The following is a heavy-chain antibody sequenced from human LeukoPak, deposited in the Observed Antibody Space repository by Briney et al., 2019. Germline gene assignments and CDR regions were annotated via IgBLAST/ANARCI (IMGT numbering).Heavy chain of an antibody. Sequence: PGGSLRLSCAASGFTFSSYWMHWVRQAPGKGLVWVSRINSDGSSTSYADSVKGRFTISRDNAKNTLYLQMNSLRAEDTAVYYCARSSRVAQYYDFWSGPYYYYGMDVWGQGTTVTVSS. D-gene: IGHD3-3*01. V-gene: IGHV3-74*01. CDR3: ARSSRVAQYYDFWSGPYYYYGMDV. J-gene: IGHJ6*02. CDR2: INSDGSST. CDR1: GFTFSSYW.